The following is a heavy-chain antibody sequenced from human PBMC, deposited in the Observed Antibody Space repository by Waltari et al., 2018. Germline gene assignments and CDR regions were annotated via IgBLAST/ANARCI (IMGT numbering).Heavy chain of an antibody. V-gene: IGHV3-33*03. CDR1: GITVSDSD. Sequence: QVQLVESGGGSVQPGRSRRPSCTAYGITVSDSDMHWIRRSKGRGLGWVSVIWTDGMYQDYADSVKGRFTISRDKSKNTLYLQMNSLRVEDTGVYYCAKANGSGGFLFDFWGQGTLVTVSS. J-gene: IGHJ4*02. D-gene: IGHD3-10*01. CDR2: IWTDGMYQ. CDR3: AKANGSGGFLFDF.